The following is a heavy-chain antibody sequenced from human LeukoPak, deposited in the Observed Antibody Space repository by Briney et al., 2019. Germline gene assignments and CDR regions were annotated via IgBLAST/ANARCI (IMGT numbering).Heavy chain of an antibody. D-gene: IGHD3-10*01. CDR2: IIPIFGTA. V-gene: IGHV1-69*05. J-gene: IGHJ5*02. Sequence: SVTVSCKASGGTFRSYAISWVRQAPGQGLAWMGGIIPIFGTANYAQKFQGRVTITTDESTSTAYMELSSLRSEDTAVYYCARYGSGRSSPSNWFDPWGQGTLVTVSS. CDR1: GGTFRSYA. CDR3: ARYGSGRSSPSNWFDP.